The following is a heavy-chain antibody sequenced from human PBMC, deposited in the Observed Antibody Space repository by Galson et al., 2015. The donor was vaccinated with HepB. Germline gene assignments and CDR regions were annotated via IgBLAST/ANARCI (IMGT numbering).Heavy chain of an antibody. CDR2: VSASGATT. CDR1: GFTFSSYA. V-gene: IGHV3-23*01. J-gene: IGHJ4*02. Sequence: SLRLSCAASGFTFSSYAMTWVRQAPGKGLEWVSSVSASGATTRYADSVKGRLTISRDNSKITLYLQMNSLRGEDTAVYYCVKDQGNWNGNFDYWGLGTLVTVSS. CDR3: VKDQGNWNGNFDY. D-gene: IGHD1-20*01.